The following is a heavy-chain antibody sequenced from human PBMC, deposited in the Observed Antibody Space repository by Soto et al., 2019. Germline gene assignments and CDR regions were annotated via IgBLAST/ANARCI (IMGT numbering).Heavy chain of an antibody. D-gene: IGHD4-4*01. V-gene: IGHV3-23*01. Sequence: EVQLLESGGGLVQPGGSLRLSCAASGFTFSSYGMNWVRQAPGKGLQWVSVISGSGDSTYYADSVKGRFTISRDNSKNTLYLQMNSLRAEDTAVYYCARRNSGWYFDLWGRGTLVTVSS. CDR3: ARRNSGWYFDL. J-gene: IGHJ2*01. CDR1: GFTFSSYG. CDR2: ISGSGDST.